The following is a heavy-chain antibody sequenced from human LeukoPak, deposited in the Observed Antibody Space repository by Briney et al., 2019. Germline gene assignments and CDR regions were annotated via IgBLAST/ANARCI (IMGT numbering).Heavy chain of an antibody. CDR1: GGSISSGDYY. CDR3: ARDGLYSGYDFGGKSSWFDP. CDR2: IYYSGST. V-gene: IGHV4-30-4*08. Sequence: SQTLSLTCTVSGGSISSGDYYWSWIRQPAGKGLEWIGYIYYSGSTYYNPSLKSRVTISVDTSKNQFSLKLSSVTAADTAVYYCARDGLYSGYDFGGKSSWFDPWGQGTLVTVSS. J-gene: IGHJ5*02. D-gene: IGHD5-12*01.